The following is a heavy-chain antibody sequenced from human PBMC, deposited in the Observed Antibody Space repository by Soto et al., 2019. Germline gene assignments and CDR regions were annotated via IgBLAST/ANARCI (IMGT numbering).Heavy chain of an antibody. J-gene: IGHJ4*02. V-gene: IGHV4-39*02. CDR1: GASLTSNNYY. Sequence: QVEMQPSGPGLVKPSETLSLTCPVSGASLTSNNYYWGWIRQSPGKGLEWIGSVYYSGSTYYNPSLKSQVSISVDMSNFSLNLRSVTAADTAVYYCARGERRSMLFVSGFDYWGQGMLVSVSS. CDR3: ARGERRSMLFVSGFDY. CDR2: VYYSGST. D-gene: IGHD2-21*01.